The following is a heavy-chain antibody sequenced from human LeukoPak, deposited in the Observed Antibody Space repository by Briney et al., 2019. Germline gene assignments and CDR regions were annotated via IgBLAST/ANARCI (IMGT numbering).Heavy chain of an antibody. J-gene: IGHJ4*02. V-gene: IGHV3-48*01. CDR1: GFTFSSYS. CDR2: ISSSSSTI. Sequence: GGSLRLSCAASGFTFSSYSMNWVRQAPGKGLEWVSYISSSSSTIYYADSVKGRFTISRDNAKNSLYLQMSSLRAEDTAVYYCARELGDILTGYYNRFDYWGQGTLVTVSS. CDR3: ARELGDILTGYYNRFDY. D-gene: IGHD3-9*01.